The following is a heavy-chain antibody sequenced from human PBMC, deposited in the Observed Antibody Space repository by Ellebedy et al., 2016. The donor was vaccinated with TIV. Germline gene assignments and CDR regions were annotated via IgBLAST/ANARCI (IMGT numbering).Heavy chain of an antibody. V-gene: IGHV1-18*01. CDR2: ISAYTGNT. CDR1: VGTFSSYG. D-gene: IGHD2-2*01. CDR3: ARDRDSRGVVVVPAALNWFDP. J-gene: IGHJ5*02. Sequence: ASVKVSCKASVGTFSSYGINWVRQAPGQGLEWMGWISAYTGNTNYAQKFQGRVTMTTDTSTSTAYMELRSLRPDDTAVYYCARDRDSRGVVVVPAALNWFDPWGQGTLVTVSS.